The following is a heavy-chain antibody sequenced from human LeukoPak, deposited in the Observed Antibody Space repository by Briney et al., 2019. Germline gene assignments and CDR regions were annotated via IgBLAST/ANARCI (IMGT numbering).Heavy chain of an antibody. Sequence: GGSLRLSCAASGFTFSSYAIHWVRQAPGKGLEYVSAISSNGGSTYYANSVKGRFTISRDNSKNTLYLQMGSLRAEDMAVYYCARESPRTRYYFDYWGQGTPVTVSS. CDR3: ARESPRTRYYFDY. D-gene: IGHD4-17*01. V-gene: IGHV3-64*01. CDR1: GFTFSSYA. J-gene: IGHJ4*02. CDR2: ISSNGGST.